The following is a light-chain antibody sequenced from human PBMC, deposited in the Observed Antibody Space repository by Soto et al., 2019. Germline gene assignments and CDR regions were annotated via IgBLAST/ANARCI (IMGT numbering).Light chain of an antibody. Sequence: EIVLTQSPGTLALSPGERDTLSCRASQSVGSSFLAWYQQKPGQAPRLLIYGASSRATDIPDRFSGGGSGTDFTLTISRLEPEDFAVYYCQQYGSSPPWTFGQGTKVEIK. CDR3: QQYGSSPPWT. J-gene: IGKJ1*01. V-gene: IGKV3-20*01. CDR1: QSVGSSF. CDR2: GAS.